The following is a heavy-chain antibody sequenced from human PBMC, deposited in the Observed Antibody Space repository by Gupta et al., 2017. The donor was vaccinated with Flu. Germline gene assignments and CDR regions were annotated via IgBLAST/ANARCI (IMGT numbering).Heavy chain of an antibody. CDR1: GGTFSRNA. D-gene: IGHD2-15*01. J-gene: IGHJ4*02. CDR2: ILPLFGTT. V-gene: IGHV1-69*01. Sequence: QVQLVQSGAEVKKPGSSVKVSCKASGGTFSRNAISWVRQAPGQGLEWMGGILPLFGTTKYAQKFEGRVTITADESTGTAYMELSSLRSEDMAVYYCATRGGRYCSGGSCYWGFDYGGQGTLVTVSS. CDR3: ATRGGRYCSGGSCYWGFDY.